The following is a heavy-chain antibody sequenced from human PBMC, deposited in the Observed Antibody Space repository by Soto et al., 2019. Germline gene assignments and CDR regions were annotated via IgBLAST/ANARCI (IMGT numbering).Heavy chain of an antibody. D-gene: IGHD6-13*01. V-gene: IGHV4-34*01. CDR1: GGSFSGYY. CDR2: INHRGST. J-gene: IGHJ5*02. Sequence: QVQLQQWGAGLLKPSETLSLSCAVYGGSFSGYYWSWIRQPPGKGLEWIGEINHRGSTNYNPSLKSRVTISLDTSKNQFSLKLTSVTAADTAVYYCVRGGGAAPGTWGQGTLVTVSS. CDR3: VRGGGAAPGT.